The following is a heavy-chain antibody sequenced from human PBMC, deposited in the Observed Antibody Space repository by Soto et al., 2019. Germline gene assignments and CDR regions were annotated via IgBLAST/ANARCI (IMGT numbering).Heavy chain of an antibody. D-gene: IGHD3-16*01. CDR2: IYHSGST. J-gene: IGHJ4*02. V-gene: IGHV4-4*02. CDR3: ARDGKWGYFDY. Sequence: SETLSLTCAVSGGSISSSNWWSWVRQPPGKGLEWIGEIYHSGSTNYNPSLKSRVTISVDKSKNQFSLKLSSVTAADTAMYYRARDGKWGYFDYWGQGTLVTVSS. CDR1: GGSISSSNW.